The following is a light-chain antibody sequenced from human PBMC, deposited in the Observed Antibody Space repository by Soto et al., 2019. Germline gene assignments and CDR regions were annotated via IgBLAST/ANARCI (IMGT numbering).Light chain of an antibody. Sequence: EIVMAQSPATLSVSQGERATVSCRASQSISSSLAWYQQKPGQAPRLLIHGASTRATSNPGRFSGSGSGAEFTLTISSLQSEDFALYYCQQYYDWPPTFGQGTKVDIK. J-gene: IGKJ1*01. V-gene: IGKV3-15*01. CDR1: QSISSS. CDR2: GAS. CDR3: QQYYDWPPT.